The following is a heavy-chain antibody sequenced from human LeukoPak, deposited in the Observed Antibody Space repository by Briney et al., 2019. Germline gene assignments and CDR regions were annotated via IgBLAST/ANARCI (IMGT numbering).Heavy chain of an antibody. CDR1: GFTFSSYG. CDR2: IRRDGRDE. D-gene: IGHD2-15*01. CDR3: AKDRDGGNFFFDY. Sequence: GGSLRLSCAASGFTFSSYGMHWVRQAPGKGLEWVAFIRRDGRDEDYAASVKGRFTVSRDNSRNTLYLQMNGLRPEDTALYYCAKDRDGGNFFFDYWGQGTLATVSS. V-gene: IGHV3-30*02. J-gene: IGHJ4*02.